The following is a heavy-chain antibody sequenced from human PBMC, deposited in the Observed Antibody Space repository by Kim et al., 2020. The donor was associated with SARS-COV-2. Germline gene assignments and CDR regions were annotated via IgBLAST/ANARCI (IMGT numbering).Heavy chain of an antibody. Sequence: SETLSLTCSVSGGSISTRNYYWGWIRQPPGKGLEWIGSIYYSGNTYYNPSLKSRVTISVDTSKNQFSLKLSSVTAADTAVYYCATTPRDCSSTSCYDRRIDYWGQGTLVTVSS. V-gene: IGHV4-39*01. CDR3: ATTPRDCSSTSCYDRRIDY. D-gene: IGHD2-2*01. CDR2: IYYSGNT. CDR1: GGSISTRNYY. J-gene: IGHJ4*02.